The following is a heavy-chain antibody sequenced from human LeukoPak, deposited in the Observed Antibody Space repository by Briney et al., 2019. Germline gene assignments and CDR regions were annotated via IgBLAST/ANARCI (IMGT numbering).Heavy chain of an antibody. V-gene: IGHV3-7*01. Sequence: GGSLRLSCAASGFTFSSYWMSWVRQAPGKGLEWVANIKQDGSEKYYVDSVKGRFTISRDNAKNSLYLQMNGLRAEDTAVYYCARSRADKTRMTTVTYFDYWGQGTLVTVSS. D-gene: IGHD4-17*01. CDR1: GFTFSSYW. J-gene: IGHJ4*02. CDR2: IKQDGSEK. CDR3: ARSRADKTRMTTVTYFDY.